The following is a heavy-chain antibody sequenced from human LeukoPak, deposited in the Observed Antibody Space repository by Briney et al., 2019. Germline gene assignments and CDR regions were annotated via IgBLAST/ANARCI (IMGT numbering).Heavy chain of an antibody. CDR1: GYTFTDYY. CDR3: ARGSQSPPYYYYYYMDV. J-gene: IGHJ6*03. V-gene: IGHV1-2*02. Sequence: ASVKVSCKASGYTFTDYYMHWVRQAPGQGLEWMGWINPNSGGTNYAQKFQGRVTMTRDTSIGTAYMELSRLRSDDTAVYYCARGSQSPPYYYYYYMDVWGKGTTVTISS. CDR2: INPNSGGT.